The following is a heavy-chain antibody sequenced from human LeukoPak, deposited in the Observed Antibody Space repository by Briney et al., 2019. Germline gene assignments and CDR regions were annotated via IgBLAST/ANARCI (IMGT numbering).Heavy chain of an antibody. CDR3: AKDTPLGRQRAFDI. V-gene: IGHV3-48*01. CDR1: GFTFTSYN. J-gene: IGHJ3*02. D-gene: IGHD6-25*01. CDR2: ISSSSSTI. Sequence: GGSLRLSCAASGFTFTSYNMNWVRQAPGKGLEWVSYISSSSSTIYYADSVKGRFTISRDNSKNTLYLQMNSLRAEDTAVYYCAKDTPLGRQRAFDIWGQGTMVTVSS.